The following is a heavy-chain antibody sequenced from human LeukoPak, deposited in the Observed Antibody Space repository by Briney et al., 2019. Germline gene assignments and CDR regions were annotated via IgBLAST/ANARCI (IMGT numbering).Heavy chain of an antibody. CDR1: GGSISSSSYY. D-gene: IGHD5-18*01. Sequence: SETLSLTCTVSGGSISSSSYYWGWIRQPPGKGLEWIGSIYYSGSTYYNPSLKSRVTISVDTSKNQFSLKLSSVTAADTAVYYCARAPRNQWIQLWSNYYGMDVWGQGTTVTVSS. V-gene: IGHV4-39*01. CDR2: IYYSGST. J-gene: IGHJ6*02. CDR3: ARAPRNQWIQLWSNYYGMDV.